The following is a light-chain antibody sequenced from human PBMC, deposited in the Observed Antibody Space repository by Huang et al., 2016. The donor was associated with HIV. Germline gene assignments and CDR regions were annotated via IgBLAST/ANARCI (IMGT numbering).Light chain of an antibody. CDR2: LGS. J-gene: IGKJ5*01. Sequence: DIVMTQSPLSLPVTPGEPASISCRSSQPLLHSNGYNYLDWYLQKPGQSPQLLIYLGSNRASGVPDRFSGSGSVTDFTLKISTVEAVDVGIYYCMQALQTPRTFGQGTRLEIK. CDR3: MQALQTPRT. CDR1: QPLLHSNGYNY. V-gene: IGKV2-28*01.